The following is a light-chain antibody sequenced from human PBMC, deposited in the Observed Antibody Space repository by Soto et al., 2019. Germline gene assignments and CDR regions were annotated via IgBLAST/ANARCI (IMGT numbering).Light chain of an antibody. V-gene: IGKV1-8*01. CDR2: TAS. CDR3: QQYYSYPRT. Sequence: AIRMTQSPSSLSASTGDRVTITCRASQGISNSLAWYRQRPWEAPQLLIYTASILQTGVPSRFSGSGSGTDFPLTISFLQSEDFATDYCQQYYSYPRTFGQGTKVDVK. CDR1: QGISNS. J-gene: IGKJ1*01.